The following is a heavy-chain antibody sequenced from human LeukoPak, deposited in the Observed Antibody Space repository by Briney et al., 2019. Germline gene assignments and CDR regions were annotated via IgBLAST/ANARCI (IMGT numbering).Heavy chain of an antibody. J-gene: IGHJ5*02. CDR2: ISSSGSTI. V-gene: IGHV3-11*01. Sequence: GGSLRLSCAASGFTFSDYYMSWIRQAPGKGLEWVSYISSSGSTIYYADSVKGRLTISRDNAKNSLYLQMNSLRAEDTAVYYCARDPMVRGVITNWFDPWGQGTLVTVSS. D-gene: IGHD3-10*01. CDR1: GFTFSDYY. CDR3: ARDPMVRGVITNWFDP.